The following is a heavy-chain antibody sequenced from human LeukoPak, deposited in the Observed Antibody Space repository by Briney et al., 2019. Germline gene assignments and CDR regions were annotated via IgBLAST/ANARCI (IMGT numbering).Heavy chain of an antibody. Sequence: SETLSLTCTVSGASITSYHWSWIRQPAGKGLEWIGRMFYSGNTDYNPSLKSRLTMSIDTSKNQFSLKLSSVTAADTAVYFCARNQEHCSGTSCYPYWYDSWGQGTLVTVSS. CDR2: MFYSGNT. CDR3: ARNQEHCSGTSCYPYWYDS. D-gene: IGHD2-2*01. CDR1: GASITSYH. J-gene: IGHJ5*01. V-gene: IGHV4-4*07.